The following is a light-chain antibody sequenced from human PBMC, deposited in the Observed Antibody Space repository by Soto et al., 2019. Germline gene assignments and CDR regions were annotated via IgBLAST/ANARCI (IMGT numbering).Light chain of an antibody. J-gene: IGKJ4*01. CDR2: AAS. Sequence: DIQMTQSPASLSSSLGDRVTLSCRASQDIRSYLAWYQQKPGKIPELLIYAASTFHAGVPTCFSGSGYGTYITLTITTLQPEYGVTYYWQENDVVPLTFGGGTKVEIK. CDR3: QENDVVPLT. V-gene: IGKV1-27*01. CDR1: QDIRSY.